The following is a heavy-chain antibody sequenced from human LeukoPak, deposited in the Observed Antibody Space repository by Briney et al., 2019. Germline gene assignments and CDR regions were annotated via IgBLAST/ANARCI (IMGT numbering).Heavy chain of an antibody. D-gene: IGHD6-6*01. CDR2: IYYSGST. CDR1: GGSISSYY. CDR3: ARSGIAARLSEYYYYGMDV. Sequence: PSETLSLTCTVSGGSISSYYWGWIRQPPGKGLEWIGYIYYSGSTNYNPSLKSRVTISVDTSKNQFSLKLGSVTAADTAVYYCARSGIAARLSEYYYYGMDVWGQGTTVTVSS. J-gene: IGHJ6*02. V-gene: IGHV4-59*01.